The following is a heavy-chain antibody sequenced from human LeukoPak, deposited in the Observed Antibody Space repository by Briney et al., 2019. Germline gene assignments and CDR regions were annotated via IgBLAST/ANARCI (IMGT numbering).Heavy chain of an antibody. Sequence: GGSLGLSCAASEFIVTNYHMNWVRQAPGKGLEWVSNIFDDGTTYYADSVKGRFTISRDNSKNTVYLQMNSLGGEDTAVYYCAREIFGSGSYPDYWGQGTLVTVSS. CDR1: EFIVTNYH. J-gene: IGHJ4*02. V-gene: IGHV3-66*01. CDR3: AREIFGSGSYPDY. CDR2: IFDDGTT. D-gene: IGHD3-10*01.